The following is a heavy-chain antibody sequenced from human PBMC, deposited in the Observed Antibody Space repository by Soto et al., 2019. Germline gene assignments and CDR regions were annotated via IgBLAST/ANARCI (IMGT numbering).Heavy chain of an antibody. CDR2: ISSSSSTI. D-gene: IGHD3-3*01. J-gene: IGHJ3*02. CDR3: ARDSTHSYYDFWSGYYRGDAFDI. Sequence: EVQLVESGGGLVQPGGSLRLSCAASGFTFSSYSMNWVRQAPGKGLEWVSYISSSSSTIYYADSVKGRFTISRDNAKNSLYLQMNSLRDEDTAVYYFARDSTHSYYDFWSGYYRGDAFDIWGQGTMVTVSS. CDR1: GFTFSSYS. V-gene: IGHV3-48*02.